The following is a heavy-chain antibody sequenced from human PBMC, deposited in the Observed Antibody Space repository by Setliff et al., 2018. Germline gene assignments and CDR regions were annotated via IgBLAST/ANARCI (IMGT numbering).Heavy chain of an antibody. V-gene: IGHV4-34*01. CDR3: ARGSRKEYSSSWYLFDY. J-gene: IGHJ4*02. CDR2: INHSGST. Sequence: SETLSLTCAVYGGSFSTYYWIWIRQPPGKGLEWIGEINHSGSTFYNPSLKSRVTISVDTSKNQFSLKLSSVTAADTAVYYCARGSRKEYSSSWYLFDYWGQGTLVTVSS. D-gene: IGHD6-13*01. CDR1: GGSFSTYY.